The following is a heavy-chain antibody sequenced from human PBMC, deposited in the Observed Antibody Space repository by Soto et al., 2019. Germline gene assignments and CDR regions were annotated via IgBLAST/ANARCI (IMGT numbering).Heavy chain of an antibody. D-gene: IGHD2-2*01. CDR2: ISWNGGSI. CDR1: GFTFDDYA. J-gene: IGHJ6*03. Sequence: PGGSLRLSCAASGFTFDDYAMHWVRQVSGKGLEWVSGISWNGGSICYADSVKGRFTISRDNAKNTLYLQMNSLRAEDTAVYYCARMRRSIVVVPAAMVNYYYYMDVWGKGTTVTVSS. CDR3: ARMRRSIVVVPAAMVNYYYYMDV. V-gene: IGHV3-9*01.